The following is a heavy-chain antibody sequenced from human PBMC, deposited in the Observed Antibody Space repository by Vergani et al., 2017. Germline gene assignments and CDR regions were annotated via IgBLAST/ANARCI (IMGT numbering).Heavy chain of an antibody. D-gene: IGHD3-10*01. CDR1: GFTFSSYG. V-gene: IGHV3-33*01. J-gene: IGHJ6*02. CDR3: ATFKMVRGSGSCVGCYYYYGMDV. Sequence: QVQLVESGGGVVQPGRSLRLSCAASGFTFSSYGMHWVRQAPGKGLEWVAVIWYDGSNKYYADSVKGRFTISRDNSKNTLYLQMNSLRAEDTAVYYCATFKMVRGSGSCVGCYYYYGMDVWGQGTTVTVSS. CDR2: IWYDGSNK.